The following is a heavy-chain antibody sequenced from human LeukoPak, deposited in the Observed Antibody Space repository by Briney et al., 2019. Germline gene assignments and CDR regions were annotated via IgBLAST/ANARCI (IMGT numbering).Heavy chain of an antibody. D-gene: IGHD3-22*01. CDR1: GGTFSSYA. J-gene: IGHJ4*02. CDR3: ARDPHYYDSSGYDGYDY. Sequence: ASVKVSCKASGGTFSSYAISWVRQAPGQGLEWMGGIIPIFGTANYAQKFQGRVTITADKSTSTAYMELSSLRSEDTAVYYCARDPHYYDSSGYDGYDYWGQGTLVTVSS. CDR2: IIPIFGTA. V-gene: IGHV1-69*06.